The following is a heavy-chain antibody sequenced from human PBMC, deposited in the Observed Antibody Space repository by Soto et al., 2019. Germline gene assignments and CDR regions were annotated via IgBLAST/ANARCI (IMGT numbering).Heavy chain of an antibody. V-gene: IGHV1-69*01. J-gene: IGHJ4*02. CDR3: ARGGSGFTWFDEY. CDR2: IIPVFQTA. Sequence: QEQLVQSGAEVKKPGSSVKVSCKASGGIFSSYPISWVRQVPGQGLEWMGGIIPVFQTAYYTQRFQGRVTIAADESRNTVYTELSSLRSEDTAIYYCARGGSGFTWFDEYWGQGTLVTVSS. CDR1: GGIFSSYP. D-gene: IGHD3-22*01.